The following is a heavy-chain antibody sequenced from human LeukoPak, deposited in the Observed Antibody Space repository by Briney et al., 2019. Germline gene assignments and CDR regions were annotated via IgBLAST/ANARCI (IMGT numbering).Heavy chain of an antibody. CDR1: GYSFISYW. CDR2: IYPGDSDT. D-gene: IGHD3-3*01. CDR3: ARQRWNLEWFVNAFDI. Sequence: GESLKISCKGSGYSFISYWIGWVRQMPGKGLEWMGIIYPGDSDTRYSPSFQGQVTISADKSISTAYLQWSSLKASDTAMYYCARQRWNLEWFVNAFDIWGQGTMVTVSS. V-gene: IGHV5-51*01. J-gene: IGHJ3*02.